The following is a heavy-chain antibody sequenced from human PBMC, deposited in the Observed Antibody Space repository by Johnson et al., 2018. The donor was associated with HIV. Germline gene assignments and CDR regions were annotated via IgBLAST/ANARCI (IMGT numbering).Heavy chain of an antibody. V-gene: IGHV3-30*18. Sequence: QVQLVESGGGVVQPGRSLRLSCAVSGFTFSDYGMHWVRQAPGKGLAWVAVISYDGSNKYYADSVKGRFTISRDNSKNTLYLQMNSLRAEDTAVYYCAKSNSLGGAGYQPHDAFDIWGQGTMVTVSS. CDR3: AKSNSLGGAGYQPHDAFDI. D-gene: IGHD3-9*01. J-gene: IGHJ3*02. CDR2: ISYDGSNK. CDR1: GFTFSDYG.